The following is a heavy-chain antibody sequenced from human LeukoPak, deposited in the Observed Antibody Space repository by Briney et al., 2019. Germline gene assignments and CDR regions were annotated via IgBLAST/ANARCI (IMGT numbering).Heavy chain of an antibody. CDR3: ARDPSVAAAASPPPNY. D-gene: IGHD6-13*01. V-gene: IGHV3-53*01. CDR1: GFTVSSNY. CDR2: IYSGGST. J-gene: IGHJ4*02. Sequence: GGSLRLSCAASGFTVSSNYMSWVRQAPGKGLEWVSVIYSGGSTYYADSVKGRFTISRDNAKNSLYLQMNSLRAEDTAVYYCARDPSVAAAASPPPNYWGQGTLDTVSS.